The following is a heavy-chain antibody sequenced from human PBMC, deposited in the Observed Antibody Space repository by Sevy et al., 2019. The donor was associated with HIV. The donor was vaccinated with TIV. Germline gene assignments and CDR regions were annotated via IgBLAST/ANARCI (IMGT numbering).Heavy chain of an antibody. D-gene: IGHD2-8*01. CDR3: ARAVGKDGAY. J-gene: IGHJ4*02. Sequence: RGYLRLSCTASGFTFSDSWMHWVRQAPGKGLEWLANINQDGSVIYYADSVKGRFTISRDNSRNSVFLQMSSLRAGDTAAYYCARAVGKDGAYWGQGTLVTVSS. CDR2: INQDGSVI. CDR1: GFTFSDSW. V-gene: IGHV3-7*03.